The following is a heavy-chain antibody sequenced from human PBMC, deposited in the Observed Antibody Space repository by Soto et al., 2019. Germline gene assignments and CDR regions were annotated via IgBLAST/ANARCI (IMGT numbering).Heavy chain of an antibody. CDR2: IYYSGST. D-gene: IGHD3-10*01. CDR3: ARHYGSGPKGDYYYYMDV. CDR1: GGSISSSSYY. J-gene: IGHJ6*03. Sequence: SETLSLTCTVSGGSISSSSYYWGWIRQPPGKGLEWIGSIYYSGSTYYNPSLKSRVTISVDTSKNQFSLKLSSVTAADTAVYYCARHYGSGPKGDYYYYMDVWGKGTTVTVSS. V-gene: IGHV4-39*01.